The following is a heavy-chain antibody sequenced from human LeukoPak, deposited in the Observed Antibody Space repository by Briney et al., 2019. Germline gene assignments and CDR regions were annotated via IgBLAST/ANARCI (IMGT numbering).Heavy chain of an antibody. CDR3: AKDKGSGTYPPY. Sequence: GGSLRLPCAASRFTFSSLALSWVRQGPGKGLEWVSGISGSGGSTYYADSVKGRFTISRDNSNNRLYLQMNSLRAEDTAVYYCAKDKGSGTYPPYWGQGTLVTVSS. CDR1: RFTFSSLA. D-gene: IGHD1-26*01. J-gene: IGHJ4*02. V-gene: IGHV3-23*01. CDR2: ISGSGGST.